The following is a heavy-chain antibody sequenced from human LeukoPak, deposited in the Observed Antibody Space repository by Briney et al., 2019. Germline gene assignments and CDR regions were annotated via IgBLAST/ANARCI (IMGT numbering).Heavy chain of an antibody. CDR1: GFTVSNDY. Sequence: GGSLRLSCAASGFTVSNDYMAWVRQAPGRGLEWVSLIYGDGTTFYADSVKGRFTISRDNFKNTLYLQMSSLRPEDTALYYCARDRAGAQSWVALDPWGQGTLVTVSS. CDR2: IYGDGTT. D-gene: IGHD3-10*01. J-gene: IGHJ5*02. V-gene: IGHV3-66*02. CDR3: ARDRAGAQSWVALDP.